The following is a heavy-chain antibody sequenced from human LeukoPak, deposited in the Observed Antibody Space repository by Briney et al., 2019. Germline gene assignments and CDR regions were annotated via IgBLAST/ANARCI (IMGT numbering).Heavy chain of an antibody. V-gene: IGHV3-30*03. CDR3: ARDGTVTAGPFDP. Sequence: GGSLRLSCAASGFTFSRNGMHWVRQAPGKGLEWVAVISYDGSDTYYVESVMGRFIISRDNPKNTLYLQMSSVRAEDTAVYYCARDGTVTAGPFDPWGQGTLVTVSS. CDR2: ISYDGSDT. D-gene: IGHD4-11*01. CDR1: GFTFSRNG. J-gene: IGHJ5*02.